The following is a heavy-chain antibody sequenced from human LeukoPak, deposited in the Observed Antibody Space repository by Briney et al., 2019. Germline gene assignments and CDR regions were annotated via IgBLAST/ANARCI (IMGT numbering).Heavy chain of an antibody. CDR1: GGSISNYY. V-gene: IGHV4-59*01. CDR3: ARGVYIAAAQYGY. D-gene: IGHD6-13*01. CDR2: IYFSGTT. Sequence: SETLSLTCTVSGGSISNYYWSWIRQPPGKGLEWIGYIYFSGTTNYNPSLKSRVTISVDTSKNQFSLKLNSVTAADTAVYYCARGVYIAAAQYGYWGQGTLVTVSS. J-gene: IGHJ4*02.